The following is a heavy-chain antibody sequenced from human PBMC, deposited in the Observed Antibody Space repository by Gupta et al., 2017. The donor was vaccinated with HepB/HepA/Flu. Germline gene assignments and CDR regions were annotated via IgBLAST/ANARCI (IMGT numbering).Heavy chain of an antibody. CDR1: GFAFTTYS. Sequence: ASGFAFTTYSMNWVRQAPGKGLEWVSSISSSVNYIYYADSVKGRFTSSRDNAKTSLYLQMNSLRAEDTAGYCCANTRSGYWGQGTLVTVCS. J-gene: IGHJ4*02. V-gene: IGHV3-21*01. CDR3: ANTRSGY. D-gene: IGHD3-10*01. CDR2: ISSSVNYI.